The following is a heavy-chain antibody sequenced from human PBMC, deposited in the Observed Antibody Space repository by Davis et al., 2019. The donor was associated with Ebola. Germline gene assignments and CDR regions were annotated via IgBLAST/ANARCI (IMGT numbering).Heavy chain of an antibody. CDR2: IFWDDDR. CDR3: AHRSGGYYDKWFDF. D-gene: IGHD3-3*01. V-gene: IGHV2-5*02. Sequence: SGPTLVKPTQTLTLTCTFSGFSLSTRGLGVDWIRQAPGKALECLGFIFWDDDRRYSPSLKSRLTITNDTSKTQVVLSMTNMDPVDTATYYCAHRSGGYYDKWFDFWCQGALVTVSS. CDR1: GFSLSTRGLG. J-gene: IGHJ5*01.